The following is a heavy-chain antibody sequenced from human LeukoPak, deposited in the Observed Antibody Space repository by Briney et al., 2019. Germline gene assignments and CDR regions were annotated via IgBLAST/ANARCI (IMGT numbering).Heavy chain of an antibody. V-gene: IGHV1-69*05. J-gene: IGHJ4*02. CDR1: GGTFSGYA. D-gene: IGHD4-23*01. CDR2: IIPIFGTA. Sequence: SVKVSCKASGGTFSGYAISWVRQAPGQGLEWMGRIIPIFGTANYAQKFQGRVTITTDESTSTAYMELSSLRSEDTAVYYCAAGGDYGGNSVDYWGQGALVTVSS. CDR3: AAGGDYGGNSVDY.